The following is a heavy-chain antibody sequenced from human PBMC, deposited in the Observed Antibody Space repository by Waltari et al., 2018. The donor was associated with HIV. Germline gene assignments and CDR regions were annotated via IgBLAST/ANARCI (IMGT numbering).Heavy chain of an antibody. J-gene: IGHJ4*02. CDR1: SITVRHSNYY. CDR3: GRGRISLNVWEY. CDR2: VSYDGNA. D-gene: IGHD3-16*01. V-gene: IGHV4-61*01. Sequence: LQVYVPGLVKPRETLSFTRRGTSITVRHSNYYWTWVRQPPGKGLEWIGYVSYDGNAKSNPALKSRLTIALDTSKNTFALKRTSLTPADTAVYYWGRGRISLNVWEYWGQGALVTVSS.